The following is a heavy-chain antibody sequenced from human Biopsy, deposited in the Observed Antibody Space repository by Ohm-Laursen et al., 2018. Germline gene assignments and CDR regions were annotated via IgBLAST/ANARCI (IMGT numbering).Heavy chain of an antibody. CDR3: ARDSRGGDLRATLITGKSLDS. CDR2: IYYTGST. CDR1: RDSISNYY. J-gene: IGHJ4*02. Sequence: GTLSLTCTVSRDSISNYYWTWIRQSPGKGLEWIGYIYYTGSTNYNPSVKSRVTISVDTSKNQFSLKLNSVTAADTAVYLFARDSRGGDLRATLITGKSLDSWGQGILVTVSS. V-gene: IGHV4-59*13. D-gene: IGHD3-16*01.